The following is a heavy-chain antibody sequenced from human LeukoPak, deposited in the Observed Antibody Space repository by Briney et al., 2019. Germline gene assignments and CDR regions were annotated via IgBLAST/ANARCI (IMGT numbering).Heavy chain of an antibody. Sequence: GGSLRLSCAASGFPFDNYGMAWVRQAPGKGLEWVSGITWNGGITAYADSVKGRFTISRDNAKNSLYLLMNSLRAEDTALYYCARLMDAYNLDYWGQGTLVTVSS. D-gene: IGHD5-24*01. CDR1: GFPFDNYG. CDR3: ARLMDAYNLDY. J-gene: IGHJ4*02. CDR2: ITWNGGIT. V-gene: IGHV3-20*04.